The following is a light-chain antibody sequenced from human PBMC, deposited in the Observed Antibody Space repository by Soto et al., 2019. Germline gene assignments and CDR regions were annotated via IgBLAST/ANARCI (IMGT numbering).Light chain of an antibody. V-gene: IGKV4-1*01. CDR3: QQYYSTPPYT. Sequence: IVMTQSPDSLAVSLGERATINCKSSQSVLFSSNNKNYLAWYRQKPGQPPKLLLYWASIRESGVPDRISGSGSGTEFTLTISSLQAEDVAVYYCQQYYSTPPYTFGQGTKLEIK. CDR1: QSVLFSSNNKNY. CDR2: WAS. J-gene: IGKJ2*01.